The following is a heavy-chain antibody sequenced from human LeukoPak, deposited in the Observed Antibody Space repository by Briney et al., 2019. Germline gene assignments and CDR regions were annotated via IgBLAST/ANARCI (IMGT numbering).Heavy chain of an antibody. Sequence: ASVKVSCKASGYTFTSYYMHWVRQAPGQGLEWVGIINPSGGSTSYAQKFQGRVTMTRDTSTSTVYMELSSLRSEDTAVYYCARAPYGEGSWFDPWGQGTLVTVSS. CDR1: GYTFTSYY. D-gene: IGHD4-17*01. CDR3: ARAPYGEGSWFDP. J-gene: IGHJ5*02. V-gene: IGHV1-46*01. CDR2: INPSGGST.